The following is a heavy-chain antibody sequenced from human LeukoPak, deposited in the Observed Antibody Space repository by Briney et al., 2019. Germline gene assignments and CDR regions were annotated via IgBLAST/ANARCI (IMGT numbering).Heavy chain of an antibody. V-gene: IGHV4-4*07. CDR3: ARSDCSSTSCYAPDY. CDR1: GGSISSYY. D-gene: IGHD2-2*01. J-gene: IGHJ4*02. CDR2: IYTSGST. Sequence: SETLSLTCTVSGGSISSYYWSWIRQPAGKGLEWIGRIYTSGSTNYNPSLKSRVTMSVDTSKNQFSLKLSSVTAADTAVYYCARSDCSSTSCYAPDYWGQGTLVTVSS.